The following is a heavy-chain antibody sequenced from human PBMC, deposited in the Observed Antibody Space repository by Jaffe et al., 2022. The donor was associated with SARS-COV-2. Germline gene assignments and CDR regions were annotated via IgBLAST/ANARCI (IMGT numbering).Heavy chain of an antibody. J-gene: IGHJ4*02. Sequence: QVQLVESGGGVVQPGRSLRLSCAASGFTFSSYGMHWVRQAPGKGLEWVAVISYDGSNKYYADSVKGRFTISRDNSKNTLYLQMNSLRAEDTAVYYCAKDGTGSDCSRFGIRGGDCYWDYWGQGTLVTVSS. D-gene: IGHD2-21*02. CDR2: ISYDGSNK. V-gene: IGHV3-30*18. CDR1: GFTFSSYG. CDR3: AKDGTGSDCSRFGIRGGDCYWDY.